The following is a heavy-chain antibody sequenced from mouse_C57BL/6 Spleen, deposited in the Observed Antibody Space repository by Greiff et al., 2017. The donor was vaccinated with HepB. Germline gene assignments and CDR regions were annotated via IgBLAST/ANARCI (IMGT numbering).Heavy chain of an antibody. CDR2: ISYDGSN. V-gene: IGHV3-6*01. CDR1: GYSITSGYY. CDR3: ARDIGDYFDY. Sequence: EVQRVESGPGLVKPSQSLSLTCSVTGYSITSGYYWNWIRQFPGNKLEWMGYISYDGSNNYNPSLKNRISITRDTSKNQFFLKLNSVTTEDTATYYCARDIGDYFDYWGQGTTLTVSS. J-gene: IGHJ2*01. D-gene: IGHD2-14*01.